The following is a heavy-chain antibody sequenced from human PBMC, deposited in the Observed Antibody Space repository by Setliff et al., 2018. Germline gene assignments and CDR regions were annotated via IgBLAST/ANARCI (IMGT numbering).Heavy chain of an antibody. V-gene: IGHV4-34*01. CDR1: GGSFSGYY. D-gene: IGHD2-15*01. Sequence: SETLSLTCAVYGGSFSGYYWSWIRQPPEKGLEWIGEINHSGSTNYNPSLKSRVTISVDTSKNQFSLILSSVTAADTAVYYCASERESASRQTYFDSWGQGTLVTVSS. J-gene: IGHJ4*02. CDR3: ASERESASRQTYFDS. CDR2: INHSGST.